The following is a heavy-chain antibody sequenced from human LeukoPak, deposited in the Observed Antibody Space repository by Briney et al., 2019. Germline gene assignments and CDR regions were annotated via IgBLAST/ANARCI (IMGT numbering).Heavy chain of an antibody. V-gene: IGHV3-23*01. D-gene: IGHD5-12*01. J-gene: IGHJ4*02. CDR2: ISGSGGST. CDR3: ARDDTTSGYYEIGY. Sequence: HPGGSLRLSCAASGFTFSSYGMSWVRQAPGKVLEWVSAISGSGGSTYYADSVKGRFTISRDNSKNTLYLQMNSLRADDTAIYYCARDDTTSGYYEIGYWGQGTLVTVSS. CDR1: GFTFSSYG.